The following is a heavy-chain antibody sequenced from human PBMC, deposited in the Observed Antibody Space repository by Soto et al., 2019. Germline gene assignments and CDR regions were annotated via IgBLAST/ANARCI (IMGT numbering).Heavy chain of an antibody. CDR2: IIPIFGTA. V-gene: IGHV1-69*06. CDR1: GGTFSSYA. Sequence: GASVKVSCKASGGTFSSYAISWVRQAPGQGLEWMGGIIPIFGTANYAQKFQGRVTITADKSTSTAYMELSSLRSEDTAVYYCARDPNYYDSSGYYAGYWGQGXLVTVSS. J-gene: IGHJ4*02. D-gene: IGHD3-22*01. CDR3: ARDPNYYDSSGYYAGY.